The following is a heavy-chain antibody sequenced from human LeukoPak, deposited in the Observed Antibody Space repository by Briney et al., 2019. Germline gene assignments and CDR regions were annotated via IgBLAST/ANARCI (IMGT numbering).Heavy chain of an antibody. J-gene: IGHJ4*02. CDR1: GGSFSGYY. V-gene: IGHV4-34*01. D-gene: IGHD1-14*01. CDR2: INHSGST. Sequence: PSETLSLTCAVYGGSFSGYYWSWIRQPPGKGLEWIGEINHSGSTNYNPSLKSRVTISVDTSKNQFSLKLSSVTAADTAGYYCAGVGGGNGTLFDYGGQGTLATVSS. CDR3: AGVGGGNGTLFDY.